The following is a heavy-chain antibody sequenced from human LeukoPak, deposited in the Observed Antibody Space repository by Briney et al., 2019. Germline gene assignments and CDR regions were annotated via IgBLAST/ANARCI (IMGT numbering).Heavy chain of an antibody. V-gene: IGHV1-69*05. Sequence: GASVKVSCKASGGTFSSYAISWVRQAPGQGLEWMGGIIPIFGTANYAQKFQGRVTITTDESTSNAYMELSSLRSEDTAVYYCAREPHYYDSSGYYFSHFHAFDIWGQGTMVTVSS. D-gene: IGHD3-22*01. CDR1: GGTFSSYA. CDR3: AREPHYYDSSGYYFSHFHAFDI. J-gene: IGHJ3*02. CDR2: IIPIFGTA.